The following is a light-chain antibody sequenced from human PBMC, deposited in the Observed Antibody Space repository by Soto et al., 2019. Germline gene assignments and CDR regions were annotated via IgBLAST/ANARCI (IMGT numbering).Light chain of an antibody. J-gene: IGLJ3*02. V-gene: IGLV1-51*01. CDR3: GTWDSSLNVV. Sequence: QSALTQPPSVSAAPGQKVTISCSGNSSKIGNNYVSWYQQFPGKAPKLLIYDNNKRPSGIPDRFSGSRSGTSATLGITGLQTGDEADYYCGTWDSSLNVVFGGGTKLTVL. CDR2: DNN. CDR1: SSKIGNNY.